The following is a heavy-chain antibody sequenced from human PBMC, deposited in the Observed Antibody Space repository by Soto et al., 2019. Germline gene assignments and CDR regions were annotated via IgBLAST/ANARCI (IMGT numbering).Heavy chain of an antibody. D-gene: IGHD2-2*01. J-gene: IGHJ2*01. V-gene: IGHV3-30-3*01. CDR2: ISYDGSNK. CDR3: AREPSMLPEGARYFDV. CDR1: GFTFSTYA. Sequence: QVQLVESGGGVVQPGRSLRLSCAASGFTFSTYAMHWVRQAPGKGLEWVAVISYDGSNKYYADSVKGRFTISRDNSKNTLYLQMNSLRLEDTAVYYCAREPSMLPEGARYFDVWGRGTLVTVSS.